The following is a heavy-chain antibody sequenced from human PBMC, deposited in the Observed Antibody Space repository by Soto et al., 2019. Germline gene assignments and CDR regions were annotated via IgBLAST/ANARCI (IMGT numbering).Heavy chain of an antibody. J-gene: IGHJ6*02. V-gene: IGHV4-39*01. CDR3: ARAHDSVRYYYYGMDV. CDR2: IYYSGST. Sequence: SETLSLTCTVSGGSISSSSYYWGWIRQPPGKGLEWIGSIYYSGSTYYNPSLKSRVTISVDTSKNQFSLKLSSVTAADTAVYYCARAHDSVRYYYYGMDVWGQGTTVTVSS. D-gene: IGHD2-21*02. CDR1: GGSISSSSYY.